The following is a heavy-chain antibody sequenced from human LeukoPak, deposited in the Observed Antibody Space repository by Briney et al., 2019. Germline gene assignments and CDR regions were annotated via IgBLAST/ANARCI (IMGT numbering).Heavy chain of an antibody. CDR1: GYTFTSYD. CDR3: ARENPGIAVAGDAFDI. Sequence: ASVKVSCKASGYTFTSYDINWVRQATGQGLEWMGWMNPNSGNTGYAQKFQGRVTITRNTSISTAYMELSSLRSEDTAVYYCARENPGIAVAGDAFDIWGQGTMVTVSS. J-gene: IGHJ3*02. D-gene: IGHD6-19*01. CDR2: MNPNSGNT. V-gene: IGHV1-8*03.